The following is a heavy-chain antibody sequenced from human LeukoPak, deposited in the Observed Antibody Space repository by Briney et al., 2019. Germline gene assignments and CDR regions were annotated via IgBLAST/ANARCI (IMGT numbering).Heavy chain of an antibody. J-gene: IGHJ3*02. CDR1: GFTFSRYW. CDR2: IKQDGREK. D-gene: IGHD5-18*01. CDR3: ARDPIQLWHPSDAFDI. V-gene: IGHV3-7*01. Sequence: PGGSLRLSCAAPGFTFSRYWMSWVRQAPGKGLEWVANIKQDGREKYYVDSVKGRFTISRDNAKNSLYLQMNSLRAEDTAVYYCARDPIQLWHPSDAFDIWGQGTMVTVSS.